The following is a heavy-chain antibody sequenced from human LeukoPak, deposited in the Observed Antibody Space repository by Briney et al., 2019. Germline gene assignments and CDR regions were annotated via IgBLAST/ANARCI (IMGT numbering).Heavy chain of an antibody. D-gene: IGHD2-8*02. Sequence: GSLRLSCAASGFTFSSYAMHWVRQAPGKGLEWVAVISYDGSNKYYADSVEGRFTISRDNSKNTLYLQMNSLRAEDTAVYYCARDGLRTSFHLVGIQYYFDYWGQGTLVTVSS. CDR2: ISYDGSNK. J-gene: IGHJ4*02. CDR3: ARDGLRTSFHLVGIQYYFDY. CDR1: GFTFSSYA. V-gene: IGHV3-30*04.